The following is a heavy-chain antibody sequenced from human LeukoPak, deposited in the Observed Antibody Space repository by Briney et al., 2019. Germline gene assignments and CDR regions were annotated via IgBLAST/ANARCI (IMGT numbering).Heavy chain of an antibody. J-gene: IGHJ4*02. CDR1: GGSIVSSTFY. D-gene: IGHD5-24*01. CDR2: IHHSGST. CDR3: ARENWRDGYVGSK. V-gene: IGHV4-39*07. Sequence: SETLSLTCSVSGGSIVSSTFYWGWARQPPGKGLEWIGIIHHSGSTYYNSSLKSRVTISVDTSKNTLSLELNSVTAADTAVYYCARENWRDGYVGSKWGQGTLVTVSS.